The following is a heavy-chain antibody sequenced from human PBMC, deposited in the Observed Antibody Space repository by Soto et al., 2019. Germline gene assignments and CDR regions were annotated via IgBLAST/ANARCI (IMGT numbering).Heavy chain of an antibody. CDR2: IIPIFGTA. CDR1: GGTFSSYA. D-gene: IGHD3-3*01. Sequence: SVKVSFKASGGTFSSYAISWLRQAPGQGLEWMGGIIPIFGTANYAQKFQGRVTITADESTSTAYMELSSLRSEDTAVYYCARPLATIFGVVIRPYYYGMDVWGQGTTVTVSS. V-gene: IGHV1-69*13. J-gene: IGHJ6*02. CDR3: ARPLATIFGVVIRPYYYGMDV.